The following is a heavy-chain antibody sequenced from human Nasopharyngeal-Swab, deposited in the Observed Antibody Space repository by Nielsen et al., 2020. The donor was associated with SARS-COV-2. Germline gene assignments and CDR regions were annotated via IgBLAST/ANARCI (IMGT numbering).Heavy chain of an antibody. J-gene: IGHJ4*02. CDR3: ARVEEYYYGSGSLSDN. V-gene: IGHV3-21*01. D-gene: IGHD3-10*01. CDR2: ISSSGSHK. Sequence: WIRQPPGKGLEWVSFISSSGSHKYYADSMKGRFTISRDNAKSSLYLQLSSLRAEDTAVYYCARVEEYYYGSGSLSDNWGQGTLVTVS.